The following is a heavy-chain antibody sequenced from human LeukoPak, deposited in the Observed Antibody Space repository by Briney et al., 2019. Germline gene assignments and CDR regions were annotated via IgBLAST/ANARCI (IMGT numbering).Heavy chain of an antibody. CDR2: ISSSSSYI. J-gene: IGHJ4*02. D-gene: IGHD1-7*01. Sequence: GGSLRLSCAASGFTFSTYSMNWVRQAPGKGLEWVSCISSSSSYIYYADSVKGRFTISRDNAKNSLYLQMNSLRVEDTAVYYCARAHNWKYGTFDYWGQGTLVTVSS. V-gene: IGHV3-21*01. CDR1: GFTFSTYS. CDR3: ARAHNWKYGTFDY.